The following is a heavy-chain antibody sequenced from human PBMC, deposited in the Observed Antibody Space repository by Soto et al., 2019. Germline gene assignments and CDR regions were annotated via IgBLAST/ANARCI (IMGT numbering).Heavy chain of an antibody. Sequence: QVQLQESGPGLVKPSGTLSLTCAVSGGSISTSNWWSWVRQPPGKGLEWISEVYRTGSTNYNPSLESRRTISVDKSKKQFSLKLTSVTAADTAVYYCARARATIAAAAIFDCWGQGTLVTVSS. J-gene: IGHJ4*02. V-gene: IGHV4-4*02. CDR2: VYRTGST. CDR3: ARARATIAAAAIFDC. CDR1: GGSISTSNW. D-gene: IGHD6-13*01.